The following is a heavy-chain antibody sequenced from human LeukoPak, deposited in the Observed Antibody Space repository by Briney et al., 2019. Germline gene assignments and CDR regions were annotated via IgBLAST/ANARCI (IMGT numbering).Heavy chain of an antibody. CDR2: IWYDGSNK. Sequence: PGGSLRLSCAASGFTFSSYGMHWVRQAPGKGLEWVAVIWYDGSNKYHADSVKGRFTISRDNSKNTLYLQMNSLRAEDTAVYYCAKVGTTGTTAHYFDYWGQGTLVTVSS. D-gene: IGHD1-7*01. CDR3: AKVGTTGTTAHYFDY. CDR1: GFTFSSYG. J-gene: IGHJ4*02. V-gene: IGHV3-33*06.